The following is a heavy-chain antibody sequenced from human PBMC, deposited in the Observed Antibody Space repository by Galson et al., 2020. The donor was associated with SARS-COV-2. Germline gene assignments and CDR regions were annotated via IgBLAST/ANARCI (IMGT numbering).Heavy chain of an antibody. CDR2: ISGSGGST. Sequence: GESLKISCAASGFTFSSYAISWVRQAPGKGLEWVSAISGSGGSTYYADSVKGRFTISRDNSKNTLYLQMNSLRAEDTAVYYCAKTRKGDYWGQGTLVTVSS. J-gene: IGHJ4*02. CDR3: AKTRKGDY. V-gene: IGHV3-23*01. CDR1: GFTFSSYA.